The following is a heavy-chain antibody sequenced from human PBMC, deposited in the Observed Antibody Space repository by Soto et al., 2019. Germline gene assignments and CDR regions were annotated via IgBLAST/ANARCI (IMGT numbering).Heavy chain of an antibody. CDR2: ISYDGSNT. CDR1: RFTFSSYG. J-gene: IGHJ4*02. D-gene: IGHD5-18*01. V-gene: IGHV3-30*18. Sequence: QVQLVESGGGVVQPGRSLRLSCAASRFTFSSYGMHWVRQAPGKGLEWVAVISYDGSNTYYADSVKGRFTISRDNSKNTLYLQMNSLRAEDTAVYYCAKDRHSYGYGGLFDYWGQGTLVTVSS. CDR3: AKDRHSYGYGGLFDY.